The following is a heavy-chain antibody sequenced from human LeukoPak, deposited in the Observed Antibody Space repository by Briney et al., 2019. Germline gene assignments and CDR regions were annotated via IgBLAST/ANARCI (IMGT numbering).Heavy chain of an antibody. J-gene: IGHJ6*02. D-gene: IGHD2-2*01. CDR3: ARADWMGSSTSDYYYGMDV. V-gene: IGHV1-69*13. Sequence: SVKVSCKASGGTFSSYANSWVRQAPGQGLEWMGGIIPIFGTANYAQKFQGRVTITADESTSTAYMELSSLRSEDTAVYYCARADWMGSSTSDYYYGMDVWGQGTTVTVSS. CDR1: GGTFSSYA. CDR2: IIPIFGTA.